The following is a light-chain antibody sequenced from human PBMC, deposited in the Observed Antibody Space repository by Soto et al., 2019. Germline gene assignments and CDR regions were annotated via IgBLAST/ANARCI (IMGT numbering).Light chain of an antibody. J-gene: IGLJ1*01. V-gene: IGLV2-14*01. CDR3: NSYTTSSTYV. Sequence: SALTQPASVSGSPGQSITISCTGTSRDVGGYNYVSWYQQHPGKAPKLMIYDVSNRPSGVSNRFSGSKSGNTASLTISGLQAEDEADYYCNSYTTSSTYVFGTGTQLTVL. CDR2: DVS. CDR1: SRDVGGYNY.